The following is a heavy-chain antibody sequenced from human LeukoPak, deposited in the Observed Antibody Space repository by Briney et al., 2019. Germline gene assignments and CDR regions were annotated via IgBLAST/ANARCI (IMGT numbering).Heavy chain of an antibody. CDR1: GFTFSKYG. CDR2: TSYDGGNK. D-gene: IGHD3-10*01. J-gene: IGHJ4*02. Sequence: GGSLRLSCSASGFTFSKYGMHWVRQAPGKGLEWVATTSYDGGNKYYADSVKGRFTISRDNSMDTLYLRMNSLRPEDTAVYYCAKLLEVRGVISAWGSDYWGQGTLVTVST. CDR3: AKLLEVRGVISAWGSDY. V-gene: IGHV3-30*18.